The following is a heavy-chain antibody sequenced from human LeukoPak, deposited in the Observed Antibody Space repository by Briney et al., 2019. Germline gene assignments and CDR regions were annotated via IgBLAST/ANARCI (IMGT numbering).Heavy chain of an antibody. CDR3: AKDRITMVRGVIISWWFDP. V-gene: IGHV3-30*18. Sequence: GGSLRLSCAASGFTFSRYGMYWVRQAPGKGLEWVAVISSDGTNKYYADSVKGRFTISRDNSKNTLYLQMNSLRAEDTAVYYCAKDRITMVRGVIISWWFDPWGQGTLVTVSS. D-gene: IGHD3-10*01. CDR1: GFTFSRYG. J-gene: IGHJ5*02. CDR2: ISSDGTNK.